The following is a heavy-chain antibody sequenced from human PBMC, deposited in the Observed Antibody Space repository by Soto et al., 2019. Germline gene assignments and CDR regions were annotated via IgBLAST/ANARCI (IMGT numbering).Heavy chain of an antibody. D-gene: IGHD3-10*01. CDR1: GXSISSGYY. CDR2: IYHSGST. J-gene: IGHJ4*02. V-gene: IGHV4-38-2*01. Sequence: LSLTFAVSGXSISSGYYWGWIRQPPGKGLEWIGSIYHSGSTYYNPSLKSRVTISVDTSKNQFSLKLSSVTAADTAVYYCARAHPYYGSGSQFDYWGQGTLVTVSS. CDR3: ARAHPYYGSGSQFDY.